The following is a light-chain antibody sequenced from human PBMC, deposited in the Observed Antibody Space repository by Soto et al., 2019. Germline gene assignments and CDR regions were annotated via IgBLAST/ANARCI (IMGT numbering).Light chain of an antibody. CDR2: DAS. CDR3: QQSYSTRRAFS. CDR1: QYNSTY. V-gene: IGKV1-39*01. J-gene: IGKJ3*01. Sequence: IQMTQSPSSLSASVGDRVTIICRASQYNSTYLNWYQQRPGRAPTVVIYDASNLQRGVPARFSGSGSGTDFTLTITNLQPEDFATYYCQQSYSTRRAFSFGPGTKVEI.